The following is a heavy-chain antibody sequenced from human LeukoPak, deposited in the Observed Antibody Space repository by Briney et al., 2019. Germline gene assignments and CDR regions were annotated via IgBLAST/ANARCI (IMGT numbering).Heavy chain of an antibody. Sequence: PGGSLRLSCAASGFTFSSYSMNWVRQAPGKGLEWVSSISSSSSYIYYADSVKGRFTISRDNAKNSLYLQMNSLRAEDTAVYYCARDRVYYDFWSGYYRYYYYGIDVWGQGTTVTVSS. CDR1: GFTFSSYS. J-gene: IGHJ6*02. D-gene: IGHD3-3*01. CDR2: ISSSSSYI. CDR3: ARDRVYYDFWSGYYRYYYYGIDV. V-gene: IGHV3-21*01.